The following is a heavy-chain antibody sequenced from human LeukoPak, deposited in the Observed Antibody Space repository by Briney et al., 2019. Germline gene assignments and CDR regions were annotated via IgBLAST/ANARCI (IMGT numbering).Heavy chain of an antibody. D-gene: IGHD5-18*01. V-gene: IGHV4-39*01. Sequence: SETLSLTCTVSGGSISSSSYYWGWIRQPPGKGLERIGSIYYSGSTYYNPSLKSRVTISVDTSKNQFSLKLSSVTAADTAVYYCAKLTQKGYSYISWGQGTLVTVSS. CDR3: AKLTQKGYSYIS. CDR1: GGSISSSSYY. J-gene: IGHJ4*02. CDR2: IYYSGST.